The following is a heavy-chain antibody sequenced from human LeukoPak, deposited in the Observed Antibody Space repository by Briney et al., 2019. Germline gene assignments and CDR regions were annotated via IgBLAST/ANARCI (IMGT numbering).Heavy chain of an antibody. V-gene: IGHV3-48*02. CDR1: GFTFSSYN. D-gene: IGHD4-17*01. CDR2: ISSSSTI. J-gene: IGHJ4*02. Sequence: GGSLRLSCAASGFTFSSYNMNWVRQAPGKGLEWVSYISSSSTIYYADSVKGRFTISRDNTKNSLYLQMNSLRDEDTAVYHCAREGPGIHYGVPPDYWGQGTLVTVSS. CDR3: AREGPGIHYGVPPDY.